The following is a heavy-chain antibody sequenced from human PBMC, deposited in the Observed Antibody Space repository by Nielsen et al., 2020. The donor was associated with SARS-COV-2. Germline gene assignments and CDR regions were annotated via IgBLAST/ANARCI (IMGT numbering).Heavy chain of an antibody. V-gene: IGHV3-74*01. J-gene: IGHJ4*02. CDR1: AFTFSTYW. Sequence: GGSLRFSCAASAFTFSTYWMHWVRQAPGKGLVWVSRINSDGNSTSYADSVKGRFTISRDNAKNTLYLQMNSLRAEDTAVYYCVRGLQVPNGLAHRWGQGTLVTVSS. CDR2: INSDGNST. D-gene: IGHD3-16*01. CDR3: VRGLQVPNGLAHR.